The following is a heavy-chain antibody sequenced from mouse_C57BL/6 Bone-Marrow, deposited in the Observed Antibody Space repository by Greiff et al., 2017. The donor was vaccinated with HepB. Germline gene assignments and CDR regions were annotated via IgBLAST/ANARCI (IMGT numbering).Heavy chain of an antibody. V-gene: IGHV1-81*01. J-gene: IGHJ2*01. CDR3: ASHYYGDY. Sequence: ESGAELARPGASVKLSCKASGYTFTSYGISWVKQRTGQGLEWIGEIDPRSGNTYYNEKFKGKATLTAEKSSSTAYMELRSLTSGDSAVYFWASHYYGDYWGQGTTLTVSS. CDR1: GYTFTSYG. CDR2: IDPRSGNT.